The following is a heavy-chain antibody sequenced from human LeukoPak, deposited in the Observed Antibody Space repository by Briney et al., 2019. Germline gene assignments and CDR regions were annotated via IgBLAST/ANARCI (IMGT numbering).Heavy chain of an antibody. J-gene: IGHJ4*02. V-gene: IGHV1-69*01. CDR3: ARHPGYSSGWIDY. Sequence: ASVKVSCKASGGTFSSYAISWVRQAPGQGLEWMGGIIPIFGTANYAQKFQGRVTITADESTSTAYMELSSLRSEDTAVYYCARHPGYSSGWIDYWGQGTLVTVSS. D-gene: IGHD6-19*01. CDR2: IIPIFGTA. CDR1: GGTFSSYA.